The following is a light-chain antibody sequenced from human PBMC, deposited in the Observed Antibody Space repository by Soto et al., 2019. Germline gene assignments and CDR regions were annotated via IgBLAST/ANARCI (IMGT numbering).Light chain of an antibody. Sequence: DIQMTQSPSSLSAFVGDRVTISCRASQYIGSWLTWYHQKPGRAPKFLIYDASTLRSGVPSRFSVSGSGTDFTLTINSLQPEDSGTYYCQQYTSNPLTFGGGTQVEI. J-gene: IGKJ4*01. CDR3: QQYTSNPLT. V-gene: IGKV1D-16*01. CDR1: QYIGSW. CDR2: DAS.